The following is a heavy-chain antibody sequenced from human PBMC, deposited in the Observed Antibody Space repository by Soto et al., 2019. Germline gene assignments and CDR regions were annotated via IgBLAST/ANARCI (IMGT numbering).Heavy chain of an antibody. Sequence: QLQLQESGPGLVKPSETLSLTCTVSGGSNSSSSYYWGWIRQPPGKGLEWIGSIYYSGSTYYNPSLKSRVTISVDTSKNQFSLKLSSVTAADTAVYYCVKYYYDSSGYYPIDYWGQGTLVTVSS. J-gene: IGHJ4*02. CDR3: VKYYYDSSGYYPIDY. CDR2: IYYSGST. V-gene: IGHV4-39*01. CDR1: GGSNSSSSYY. D-gene: IGHD3-22*01.